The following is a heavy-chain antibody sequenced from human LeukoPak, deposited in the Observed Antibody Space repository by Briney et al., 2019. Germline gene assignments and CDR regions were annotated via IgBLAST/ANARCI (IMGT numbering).Heavy chain of an antibody. J-gene: IGHJ4*02. CDR2: INEDGSVK. CDR3: AKVPRDSDCY. D-gene: IGHD2-21*02. V-gene: IGHV3-7*01. Sequence: GGSLRLSCAVSGGTFSAYWMAWVRQSPGKGLEWVAEINEDGSVKYYVDSMKGRFAISRDYAKNSLYLQMNSLGAEDTAVYYCAKVPRDSDCYWGQGTLVTVSS. CDR1: GGTFSAYW.